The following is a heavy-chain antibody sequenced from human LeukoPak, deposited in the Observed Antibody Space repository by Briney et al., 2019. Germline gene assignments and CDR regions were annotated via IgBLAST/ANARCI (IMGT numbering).Heavy chain of an antibody. Sequence: GGSLRLSCAASGFSFSGSWMHWVRQAPAKGLVWVSRINSDGSTTTYADSVQGRFTISRDNAKNTLYLQMNSLRAEDTAVYYCIRGLGGGSDYWGLGTQVTVTS. CDR3: IRGLGGGSDY. V-gene: IGHV3-74*03. D-gene: IGHD4-23*01. CDR2: INSDGSTT. J-gene: IGHJ4*02. CDR1: GFSFSGSW.